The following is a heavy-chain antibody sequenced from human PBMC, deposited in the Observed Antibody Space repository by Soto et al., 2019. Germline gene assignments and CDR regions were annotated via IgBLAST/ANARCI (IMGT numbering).Heavy chain of an antibody. V-gene: IGHV3-11*04. D-gene: IGHD3-3*02. CDR2: ISISGSTI. CDR1: GFTFSDYY. CDR3: ARVLYSIFGTNWSDP. J-gene: IGHJ5*02. Sequence: VGSLILSSAASGFTFSDYYMSWIRQATGKGLEWVSYISISGSTIYYAVCVKGRFTISRDNAKNSLYLQMNSLIAEDTAVYYCARVLYSIFGTNWSDPWGQGTLVTVSS.